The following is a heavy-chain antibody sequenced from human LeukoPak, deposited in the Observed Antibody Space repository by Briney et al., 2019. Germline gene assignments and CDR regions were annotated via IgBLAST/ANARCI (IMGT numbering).Heavy chain of an antibody. J-gene: IGHJ5*02. CDR3: ARDYDSSGYRLGWFDP. Sequence: GGSLRLSCAASGFTFSGYATNWVRQAPGKGLEWVSYISSSSSTIYYADSVKGRFTISRDNAKNSLYLQMNSLRAEDTAVYYCARDYDSSGYRLGWFDPWGQGTLVTVSS. V-gene: IGHV3-48*01. CDR2: ISSSSSTI. D-gene: IGHD3-22*01. CDR1: GFTFSGYA.